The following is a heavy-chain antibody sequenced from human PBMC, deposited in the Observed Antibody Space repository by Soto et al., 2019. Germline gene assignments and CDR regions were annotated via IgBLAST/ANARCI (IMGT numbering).Heavy chain of an antibody. D-gene: IGHD2-21*01. CDR1: GYTFTSYA. J-gene: IGHJ4*02. Sequence: QVQLVQSGAEEKKPGASVKVFCKASGYTFTSYAMHWVRQAPGQRLEWMGWINAGNGNTKYSQKFQGRVTITRDTSARTAYMELSSLRAEDTAVYYCARSIVVVAALDYWGQGTLVTVSS. CDR2: INAGNGNT. CDR3: ARSIVVVAALDY. V-gene: IGHV1-3*05.